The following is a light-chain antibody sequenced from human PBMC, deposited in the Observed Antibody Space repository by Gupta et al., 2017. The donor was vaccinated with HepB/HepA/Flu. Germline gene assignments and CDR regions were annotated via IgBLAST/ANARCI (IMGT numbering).Light chain of an antibody. CDR2: YER. J-gene: IGLJ2*01. Sequence: SSVLTQPPSVSVAPAPTARITFWGTNSGSKSVHWYRQKPAQAPVLLIYYERDRRSVIPERFSGSTSVTTATVTASRVEAGDEADYFCQVEDRSSDNVVFGGGTKLTVL. CDR3: QVEDRSSDNVV. CDR1: NSGSKS. V-gene: IGLV3-21*04.